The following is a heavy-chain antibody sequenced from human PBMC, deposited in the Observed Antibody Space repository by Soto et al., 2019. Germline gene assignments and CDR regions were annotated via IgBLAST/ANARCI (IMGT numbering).Heavy chain of an antibody. CDR2: IIPIFGTA. CDR1: GGTFSSYA. J-gene: IGHJ4*02. CDR3: ARPPGYISDWYYFDL. D-gene: IGHD3-9*01. V-gene: IGHV1-69*06. Sequence: SVKVSCKASGGTFSSYAISWVLQAPGQGLEWMGGIIPIFGTANYAQKFQGRVTITADKSTSTAYMELSSLITEDTAVYYCARPPGYISDWYYFDLWGQGTQVTVSS.